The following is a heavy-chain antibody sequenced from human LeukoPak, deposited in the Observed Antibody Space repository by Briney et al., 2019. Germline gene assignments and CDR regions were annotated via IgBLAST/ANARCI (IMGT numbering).Heavy chain of an antibody. Sequence: SETLSLTCTVSGGSISDYYWSWIRQPPGKGLEWIGYFYNSGSSNYNPSLKSRVTISVDTSKNQFSLKLSSVTAADTAVYYCASFSGGNSFNSGSRAFDIWGQGTMVTVSS. D-gene: IGHD4-23*01. CDR3: ASFSGGNSFNSGSRAFDI. J-gene: IGHJ3*02. V-gene: IGHV4-59*01. CDR1: GGSISDYY. CDR2: FYNSGSS.